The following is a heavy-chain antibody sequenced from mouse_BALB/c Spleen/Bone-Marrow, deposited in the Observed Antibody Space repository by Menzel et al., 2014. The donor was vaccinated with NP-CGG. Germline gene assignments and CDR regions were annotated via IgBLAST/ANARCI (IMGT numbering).Heavy chain of an antibody. Sequence: EVQRVESGGGLVQPGGSLRLSCTTSGFTFTDYYMSWVRRPPGKALEWLGFIRDKANGYTTEYSASVKGRFTISRDNSQSILYLQMNTLRAEDSATYYCARDRGLTYFDYWGQGTTLTVSS. CDR3: ARDRGLTYFDY. J-gene: IGHJ2*01. D-gene: IGHD2-4*01. CDR1: GFTFTDYY. V-gene: IGHV7-3*02. CDR2: IRDKANGYTT.